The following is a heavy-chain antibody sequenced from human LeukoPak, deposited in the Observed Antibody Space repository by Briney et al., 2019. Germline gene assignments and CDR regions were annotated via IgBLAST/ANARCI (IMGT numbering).Heavy chain of an antibody. CDR1: GGTFSSYA. J-gene: IGHJ5*02. CDR3: AREGWSLRFDP. D-gene: IGHD2-8*01. V-gene: IGHV1-69*13. CDR2: IIPIFGTA. Sequence: GASVKVSCKASGGTFSSYAISWVRQAPGQWLEWMGGIIPIFGTANYAQKFQGRVTITADESTSTAYMELSSLRSEDTAVYYCAREGWSLRFDPWGQGTLVTVSS.